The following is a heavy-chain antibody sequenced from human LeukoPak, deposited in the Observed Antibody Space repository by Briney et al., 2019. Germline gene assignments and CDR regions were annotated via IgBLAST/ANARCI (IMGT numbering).Heavy chain of an antibody. CDR3: ARQDIVVVVAATHRMYYFDY. Sequence: SQTLSLTCAVSGGSISSGGYSWSWIRQPPGKGLEWIGYIYHSGSTYYNPSLKSRVTISVDTSKNQFSLKLSSVTAADTAVYYCARQDIVVVVAATHRMYYFDYWGQGTLVTVSS. CDR1: GGSISSGGYS. CDR2: IYHSGST. D-gene: IGHD2-15*01. J-gene: IGHJ4*02. V-gene: IGHV4-30-2*01.